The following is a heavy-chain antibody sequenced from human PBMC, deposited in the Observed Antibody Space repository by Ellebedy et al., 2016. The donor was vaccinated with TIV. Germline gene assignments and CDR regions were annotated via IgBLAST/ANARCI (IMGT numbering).Heavy chain of an antibody. J-gene: IGHJ6*03. Sequence: SLKISXAASGFTFDDYAMHWVRQAPGKGLEWVSGISWNSGSIGYADSVKGRFTISRDNAKNSLYLQMNSLRAEDTALYYCARRPGSSSSRGYYYYYMDVWGKGTTVTVSS. CDR3: ARRPGSSSSRGYYYYYMDV. V-gene: IGHV3-9*01. CDR2: ISWNSGSI. CDR1: GFTFDDYA. D-gene: IGHD6-6*01.